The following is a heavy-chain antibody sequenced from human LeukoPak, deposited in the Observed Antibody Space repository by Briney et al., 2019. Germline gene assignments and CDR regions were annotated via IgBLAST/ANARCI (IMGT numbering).Heavy chain of an antibody. D-gene: IGHD5-18*01. Sequence: PSETLSLTCTVSGGSISSYYWSWIRQPAGKGLEWIGRIYTSGSTNYNPSLKSRVTISVDTSKNQFSLKLSSVTAADTAVYYCARDRSAGYSYGYSYYYYMDVWGKGTTVTVSS. CDR2: IYTSGST. J-gene: IGHJ6*03. CDR3: ARDRSAGYSYGYSYYYYMDV. CDR1: GGSISSYY. V-gene: IGHV4-4*07.